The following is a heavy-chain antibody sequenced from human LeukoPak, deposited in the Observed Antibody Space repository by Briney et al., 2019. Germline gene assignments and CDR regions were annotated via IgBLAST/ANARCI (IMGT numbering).Heavy chain of an antibody. J-gene: IGHJ3*02. CDR3: AIFEEGMATIQGAVDI. D-gene: IGHD5-24*01. V-gene: IGHV4-4*02. Sequence: SGTLSLTCTVSGGSINSNHWWSWVRQPPQKGLEWIGEVYHSGSTNYNPSLKSRVTISMDKSKNHFSLTLRSVTAADTSVYYCAIFEEGMATIQGAVDIWGQGTMVTVSS. CDR2: VYHSGST. CDR1: GGSINSNHW.